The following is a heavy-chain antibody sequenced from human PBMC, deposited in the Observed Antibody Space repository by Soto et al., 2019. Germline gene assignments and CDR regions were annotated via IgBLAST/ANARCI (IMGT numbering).Heavy chain of an antibody. V-gene: IGHV3-23*01. CDR2: ISGSGST. D-gene: IGHD3-22*01. Sequence: PGGSLRLSCAASGFTFSDYGMSWVRQAPGKGLEWVSAISGSGSTFYADSVKGRFTISRDNSKNTLFLQMNSLRAEDTAVYYCAKEMNTMIVVVITAFDYWGQGTLVTVSS. J-gene: IGHJ4*02. CDR3: AKEMNTMIVVVITAFDY. CDR1: GFTFSDYG.